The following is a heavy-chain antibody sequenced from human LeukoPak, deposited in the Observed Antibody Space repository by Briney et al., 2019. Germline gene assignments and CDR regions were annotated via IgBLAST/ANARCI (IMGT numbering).Heavy chain of an antibody. J-gene: IGHJ4*02. Sequence: GGSLRLSCAASGFTYRSYWMIWVREAPGKGLEGVANIKQDGSEKYYADSVKGRFTISRGNAKNSLYLQMNSLRAEDTALYYCAKDIEVGATTYYFDYWGQGPLVTVSS. CDR1: GFTYRSYW. D-gene: IGHD1-26*01. V-gene: IGHV3-7*03. CDR2: IKQDGSEK. CDR3: AKDIEVGATTYYFDY.